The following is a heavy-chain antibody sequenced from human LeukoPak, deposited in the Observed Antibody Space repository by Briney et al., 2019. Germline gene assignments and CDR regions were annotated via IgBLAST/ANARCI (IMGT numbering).Heavy chain of an antibody. J-gene: IGHJ3*02. CDR3: ARNDAFDI. V-gene: IGHV4-31*03. CDR2: IYYSGNT. CDR1: GGSISSGGYY. Sequence: PSETLSLTCTVSGGSISSGGYYWSWIRQHPGKGLEWIGYIYYSGNTYYNPSLKSRITISIDTSNDQFSLTLSSVTAADTAVYYCARNDAFDIWGQGTMVTVSS.